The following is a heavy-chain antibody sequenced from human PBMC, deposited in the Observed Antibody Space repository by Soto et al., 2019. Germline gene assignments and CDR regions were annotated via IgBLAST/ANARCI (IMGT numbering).Heavy chain of an antibody. D-gene: IGHD1-7*01. Sequence: ASVKVSCKASGYTFTSYDINWVRQATGQGLEWMGWMNPNSGNTGYAQKFQGRVTMTRNTSISTAYMELSSLRSEDTAVYYCAKRKLITGTPIYFAYRGQGTLVTVSS. CDR3: AKRKLITGTPIYFAY. J-gene: IGHJ4*02. V-gene: IGHV1-8*01. CDR2: MNPNSGNT. CDR1: GYTFTSYD.